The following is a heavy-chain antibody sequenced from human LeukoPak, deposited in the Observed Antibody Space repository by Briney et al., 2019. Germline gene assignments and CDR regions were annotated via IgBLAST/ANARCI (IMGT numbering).Heavy chain of an antibody. Sequence: QPGGSLRLSCAASGFTFDDNAMHWVRQAPGKGLEWVSGISWNSGSIGYADSVKGRFTISRDNAKNSLYLQMNSLRAEDTALYYCAKDIKGYYYYYVDVWGKGTTVTVSS. CDR2: ISWNSGSI. CDR1: GFTFDDNA. V-gene: IGHV3-9*01. J-gene: IGHJ6*03. CDR3: AKDIKGYYYYYVDV.